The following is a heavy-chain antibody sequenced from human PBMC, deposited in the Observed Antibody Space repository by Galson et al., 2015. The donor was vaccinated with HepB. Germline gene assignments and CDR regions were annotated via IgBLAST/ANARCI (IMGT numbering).Heavy chain of an antibody. D-gene: IGHD1-1*01. Sequence: LSLTCAVYGQSFSGYKRSWVRQPPGKGLEWIGEIDHSGITNYNPSLKSRVTIAVDTSKNQFSLRMSSVTAADTAVYYCASTSDGFDYWGQGTLVTVSS. V-gene: IGHV4-34*01. CDR2: IDHSGIT. CDR1: GQSFSGYK. CDR3: ASTSDGFDY. J-gene: IGHJ4*02.